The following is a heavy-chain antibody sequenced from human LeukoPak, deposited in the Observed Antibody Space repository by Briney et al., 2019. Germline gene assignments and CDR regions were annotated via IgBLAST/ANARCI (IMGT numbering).Heavy chain of an antibody. J-gene: IGHJ4*02. Sequence: ASVKVSCKASGGTFSSYAISWVRQAPGQGLEWMGGIIPIFGTANYAQKFQGRVTITADESTSTAYMELSSLRSDDTAVYYCARETPGYSSGWTDYWGQGTLVTVSS. CDR1: GGTFSSYA. CDR3: ARETPGYSSGWTDY. CDR2: IIPIFGTA. V-gene: IGHV1-69*01. D-gene: IGHD6-19*01.